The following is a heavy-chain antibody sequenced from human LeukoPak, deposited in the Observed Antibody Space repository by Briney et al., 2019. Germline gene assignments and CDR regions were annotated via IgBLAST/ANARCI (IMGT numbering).Heavy chain of an antibody. CDR1: GYTLINYG. CDR3: AREGAGSGWPDY. D-gene: IGHD6-19*01. CDR2: VNGYNGNT. J-gene: IGHJ4*02. Sequence: GASVKVSCKASGYTLINYGISWGQQAHGPGLEWMGWVNGYNGNTNYAQKLKGRVSMTTDKSTSTAYMELRSLRSDDTAEYYCAREGAGSGWPDYWGQGTLVTVSS. V-gene: IGHV1-18*01.